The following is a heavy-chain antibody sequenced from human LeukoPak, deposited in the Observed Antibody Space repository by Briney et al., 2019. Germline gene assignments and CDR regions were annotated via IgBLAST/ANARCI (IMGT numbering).Heavy chain of an antibody. D-gene: IGHD1-26*01. CDR3: ATLMVGPTDPHDY. CDR2: ISRSSSHR. CDR1: GFTFSSYT. J-gene: IGHJ4*02. Sequence: GGSLRLSCAASGFTFSSYTMNWVRQAPGKGLEWLSSISRSSSHRYYADSVKGRFTISRDNARNSVDLHLKSLRAEDTAVYYCATLMVGPTDPHDYWGQGTQVSVSS. V-gene: IGHV3-21*01.